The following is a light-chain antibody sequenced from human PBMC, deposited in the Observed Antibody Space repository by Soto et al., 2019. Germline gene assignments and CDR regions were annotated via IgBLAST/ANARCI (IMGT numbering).Light chain of an antibody. CDR2: EVI. CDR1: NSDVGGFNY. V-gene: IGLV2-14*01. Sequence: QSALTQPASVSGSPGQSITISCTGTNSDVGGFNYVSWYQQHPGRAPRLIIYEVINRPAGVSNRFSGSKSGNTASLTISGLQVADEADYYCCSYTRSSTLLFGGGTKVTVL. CDR3: CSYTRSSTLL. J-gene: IGLJ2*01.